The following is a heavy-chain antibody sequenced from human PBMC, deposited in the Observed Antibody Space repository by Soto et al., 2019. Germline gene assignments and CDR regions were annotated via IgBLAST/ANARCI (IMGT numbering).Heavy chain of an antibody. Sequence: QSGGSLRLSCAASGFTFDDYAMHWVRQAPGKGLEWVSGISWNSGSIGYADSVKGRFTISRDNAKNSLYLQMNSLRAEDTALYYCAKATQPLVRVAATLYYFDYWGQGTLVTVSS. CDR1: GFTFDDYA. CDR2: ISWNSGSI. V-gene: IGHV3-9*01. D-gene: IGHD2-15*01. J-gene: IGHJ4*02. CDR3: AKATQPLVRVAATLYYFDY.